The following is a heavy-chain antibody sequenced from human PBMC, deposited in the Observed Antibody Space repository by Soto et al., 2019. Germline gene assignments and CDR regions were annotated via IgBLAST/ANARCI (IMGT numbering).Heavy chain of an antibody. CDR2: INAGNGNT. V-gene: IGHV1-3*01. Sequence: QVQLVQSGAEVKKPGASVKVSCKASGSTFTSYAMHWVRPAPGQRLEWMGWINAGNGNTKYSQKFQGRVTITRDTPASTAYMELSSLRSDDTAVYYCERANYDSSGYYRYFFDYWGQGTLVTVSS. D-gene: IGHD3-22*01. J-gene: IGHJ4*02. CDR1: GSTFTSYA. CDR3: ERANYDSSGYYRYFFDY.